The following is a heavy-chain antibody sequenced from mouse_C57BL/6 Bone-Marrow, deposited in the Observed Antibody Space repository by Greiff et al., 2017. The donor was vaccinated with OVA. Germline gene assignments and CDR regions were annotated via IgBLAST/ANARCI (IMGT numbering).Heavy chain of an antibody. CDR2: ISSGGSYT. J-gene: IGHJ4*01. CDR3: ASPLHYYGSDYAMDY. CDR1: GFTFSSYG. Sequence: EVKLVESGGDLVKPGGSLKLSCAASGFTFSSYGMSWVRQTPDKRLEWVATISSGGSYTYYPDSVKGRFTISRDNAKNTLYLQMSSLKSEDTAMYYCASPLHYYGSDYAMDYWGQGTSVTVSS. D-gene: IGHD1-1*01. V-gene: IGHV5-6*01.